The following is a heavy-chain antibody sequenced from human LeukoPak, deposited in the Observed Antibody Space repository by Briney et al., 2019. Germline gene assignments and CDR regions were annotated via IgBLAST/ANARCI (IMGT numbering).Heavy chain of an antibody. Sequence: SQTLSLTCTVSGGSISSGGYYWSWIRQHPGKGLEWIGYISYSGSTYYTPSLKSRVSISVDTSKNQFSLKLSSVTAADTAVYYCARALPPYYFDYWGQGTLVTVSS. J-gene: IGHJ4*02. CDR3: ARALPPYYFDY. CDR1: GGSISSGGYY. CDR2: ISYSGST. V-gene: IGHV4-31*03. D-gene: IGHD1-26*01.